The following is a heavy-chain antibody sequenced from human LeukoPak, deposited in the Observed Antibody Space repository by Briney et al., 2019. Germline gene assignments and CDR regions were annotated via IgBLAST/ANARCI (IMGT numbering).Heavy chain of an antibody. V-gene: IGHV3-23*01. J-gene: IGHJ4*02. Sequence: GGSLSHPCEPSGFPFSSYAMNGVRQPPGRGREWVSIISGSGGSTYYADSVKGRFTISREKSKNTVYLQMNSLRAEDTAVYYCAKERGYGYNHIDYWGQGTLVTVSS. CDR1: GFPFSSYA. D-gene: IGHD5-24*01. CDR2: ISGSGGST. CDR3: AKERGYGYNHIDY.